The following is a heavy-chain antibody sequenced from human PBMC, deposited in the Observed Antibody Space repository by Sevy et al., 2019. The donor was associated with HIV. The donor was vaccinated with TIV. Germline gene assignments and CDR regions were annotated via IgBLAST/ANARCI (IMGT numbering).Heavy chain of an antibody. V-gene: IGHV3-7*01. CDR2: IKPDGSDR. D-gene: IGHD3-16*01. Sequence: GESLKISCAASGFNFINSWMGWVRQAPGKGLECVATIKPDGSDRYYVDSVKGRFIVSRDNAKNSLFLQMNSLRDEDTAVYYCVRGGGEYWGQGALVTVSS. CDR3: VRGGGEY. CDR1: GFNFINSW. J-gene: IGHJ4*02.